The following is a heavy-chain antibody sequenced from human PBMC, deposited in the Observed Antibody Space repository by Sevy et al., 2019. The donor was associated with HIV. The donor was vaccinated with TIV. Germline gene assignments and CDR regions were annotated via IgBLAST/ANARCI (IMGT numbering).Heavy chain of an antibody. CDR1: GYTSTSYG. CDR2: ISAYNGNT. J-gene: IGHJ4*02. V-gene: IGHV1-18*01. D-gene: IGHD2-15*01. Sequence: ASVKVSCKASGYTSTSYGISWVRQAPGQGLEWMGWISAYNGNTNYAQKLQGRVTMTTDTSTSTAYMELRSLRSDDTAVYYCARGAIRYCSGGSCYGFDYWGQRTLVTVSS. CDR3: ARGAIRYCSGGSCYGFDY.